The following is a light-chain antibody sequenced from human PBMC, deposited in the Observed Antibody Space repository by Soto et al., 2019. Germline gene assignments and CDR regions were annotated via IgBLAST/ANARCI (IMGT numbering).Light chain of an antibody. J-gene: IGKJ2*01. V-gene: IGKV1-39*01. CDR2: AAT. CDR3: QQSYSIPYT. CDR1: QRVSTS. Sequence: DIQMTQSPSSLSASVGDRVTITCRASQRVSTSLNWYQQKPGKAPKLLISAATSLQSGVPSRFSGGGSGTDFTLTISILQPEDFATYYCQQSYSIPYTFGQGTNLHIK.